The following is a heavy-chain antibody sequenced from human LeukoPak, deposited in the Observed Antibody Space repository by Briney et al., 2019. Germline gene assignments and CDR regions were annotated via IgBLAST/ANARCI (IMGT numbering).Heavy chain of an antibody. D-gene: IGHD3-22*01. CDR1: GYTFTSYY. Sequence: GASVKVSCKASGYTFTSYYTHWVRQAPGQGLEWMGRIIPILGIANYAQKFQGRVTITADKSTSTAYMELRSLRSDDTAVYYCARDVVQWLKVDFFQHWGQGTLVTVSS. CDR2: IIPILGIA. J-gene: IGHJ1*01. CDR3: ARDVVQWLKVDFFQH. V-gene: IGHV1-69*04.